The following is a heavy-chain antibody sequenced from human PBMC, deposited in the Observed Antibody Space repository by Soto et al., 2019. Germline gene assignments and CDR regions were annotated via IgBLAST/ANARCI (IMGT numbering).Heavy chain of an antibody. V-gene: IGHV1-18*04. J-gene: IGHJ6*02. D-gene: IGHD2-2*01. CDR3: ARDDCSSTSCLGPAYYYYGMDV. Sequence: GASVKVSCKASGYTYTSYGISWVRQDHGQGLEWMGWISAYNGNTNYAQKLQGRVTMTTDTSTSTAYMELRSLRSDDTAVYYCARDDCSSTSCLGPAYYYYGMDVWGQGTTVTVSS. CDR2: ISAYNGNT. CDR1: GYTYTSYG.